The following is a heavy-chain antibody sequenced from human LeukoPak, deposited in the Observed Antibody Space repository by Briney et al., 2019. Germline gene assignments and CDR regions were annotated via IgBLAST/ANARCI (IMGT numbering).Heavy chain of an antibody. J-gene: IGHJ4*02. CDR1: GFTFSSYA. CDR3: AKDTDYDFWSGYPDY. D-gene: IGHD3-3*01. Sequence: GGSLRLSCAASGFTFSSYAMSWVRQAPGKGLEWVSAISGSGGSTYYADSVKGRFTISRDNFKNTLYLQMNSLRAEDTAVYYCAKDTDYDFWSGYPDYWGQGTLVTVSS. V-gene: IGHV3-23*01. CDR2: ISGSGGST.